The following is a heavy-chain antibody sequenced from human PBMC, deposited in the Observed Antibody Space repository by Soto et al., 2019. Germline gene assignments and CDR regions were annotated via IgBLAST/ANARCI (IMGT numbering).Heavy chain of an antibody. CDR1: GYTFTGYY. CDR3: ARVNVVVVAATRESYFDY. V-gene: IGHV1-2*02. Sequence: ASVKVSCKASGYTFTGYYMHWVRQAPGQGLEWMGWINPNSGGTNYAQKFQGRVTMTRDTSISTAYMELSRLRSDDTAVYYCARVNVVVVAATRESYFDYWGQGTLLTVFS. J-gene: IGHJ4*02. D-gene: IGHD2-15*01. CDR2: INPNSGGT.